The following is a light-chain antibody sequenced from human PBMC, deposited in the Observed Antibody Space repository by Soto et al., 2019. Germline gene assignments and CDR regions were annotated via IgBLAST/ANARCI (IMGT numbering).Light chain of an antibody. V-gene: IGKV1-5*01. CDR2: AAS. Sequence: TQSPGTLSLSPGERATLSCRASQSVSNNYLAWYQQKPGKAPKLLIYAASTLQSGVPSRFSGSGSGTEFTLTISGLQPDDFATYYCQQYMSYSFGQGTKVDI. CDR3: QQYMSYS. CDR1: QSVSNNY. J-gene: IGKJ1*01.